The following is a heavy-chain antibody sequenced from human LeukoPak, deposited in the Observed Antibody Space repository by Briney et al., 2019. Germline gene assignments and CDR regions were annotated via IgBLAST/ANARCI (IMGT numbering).Heavy chain of an antibody. CDR2: IGRGSSGI. Sequence: GGSLRLSCAASGFTFSAYSMNWVRQAPGKGPEWLSYIGRGSSGIYYADSVQGRLTISRDDDKNSLYLQMYSLRVEDTAIYYCAREHSYIYGSQYFDLWGRGALVTVSS. CDR1: GFTFSAYS. CDR3: AREHSYIYGSQYFDL. V-gene: IGHV3-48*01. J-gene: IGHJ2*01. D-gene: IGHD5-18*01.